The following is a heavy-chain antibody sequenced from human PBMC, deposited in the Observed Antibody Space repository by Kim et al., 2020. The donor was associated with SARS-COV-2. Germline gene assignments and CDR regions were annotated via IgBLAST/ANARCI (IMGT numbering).Heavy chain of an antibody. CDR1: GGSFSGYY. D-gene: IGHD3-3*01. Sequence: SETLSLTCAVYGGSFSGYYWSWIRQPPGKGLEWIGEINHSGSTNYNPSLKSRVTISVDTSKNQFSLKLSSVTAADTAVYYCASTTFWSGYYKYYYYGMDVWGQGTTVTVSS. V-gene: IGHV4-34*01. CDR2: INHSGST. CDR3: ASTTFWSGYYKYYYYGMDV. J-gene: IGHJ6*02.